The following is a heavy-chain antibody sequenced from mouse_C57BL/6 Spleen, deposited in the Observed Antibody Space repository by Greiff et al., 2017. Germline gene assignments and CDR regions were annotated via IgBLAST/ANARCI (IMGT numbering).Heavy chain of an antibody. CDR3: AREYYGNPPYFDV. Sequence: QVQLQQSGAELVKPGASVKMSCKASGYTFTSYWITWVKQRPGQGLEWIGDIYPGSGSTNYNEKFKSKATLTVDTSSSTAYMQLSSLTSEDSAVYYWAREYYGNPPYFDVWGTGTTVTVSS. CDR1: GYTFTSYW. D-gene: IGHD2-1*01. CDR2: IYPGSGST. V-gene: IGHV1-55*01. J-gene: IGHJ1*03.